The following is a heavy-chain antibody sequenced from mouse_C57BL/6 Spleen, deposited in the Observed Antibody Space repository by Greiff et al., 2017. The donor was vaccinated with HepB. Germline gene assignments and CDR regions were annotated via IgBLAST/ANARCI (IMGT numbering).Heavy chain of an antibody. Sequence: QVQLQQPGAELVKPGASVKMSCKASGYTFTSYWITWVKQRPGQGLEWIGDIYPGSGSTNYNEKFKSKATLTVDTSSSTAYMQLSSLTSEDSAVYYCARRDGYYIAMDYWGQGTTLTVSS. CDR1: GYTFTSYW. D-gene: IGHD2-3*01. CDR2: IYPGSGST. V-gene: IGHV1-55*01. CDR3: ARRDGYYIAMDY. J-gene: IGHJ4*01.